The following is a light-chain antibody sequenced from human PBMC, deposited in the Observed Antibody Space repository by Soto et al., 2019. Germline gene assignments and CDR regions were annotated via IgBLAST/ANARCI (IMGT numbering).Light chain of an antibody. CDR2: DAS. J-gene: IGKJ1*01. Sequence: EIVLTQSPATLSLSPGERATLSCRASQSVSSYLAWYQQKPGQAPRLLIYDASNRATGIPARFSGSGSGTDFPLTLSSLEPEDFAVYYFQQRSNWPTWTFGQGTKVEIK. CDR1: QSVSSY. V-gene: IGKV3-11*01. CDR3: QQRSNWPTWT.